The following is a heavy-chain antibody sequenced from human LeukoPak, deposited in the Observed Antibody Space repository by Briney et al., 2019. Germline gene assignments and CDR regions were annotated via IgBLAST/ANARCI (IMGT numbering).Heavy chain of an antibody. D-gene: IGHD3-10*01. V-gene: IGHV4-59*01. J-gene: IGHJ5*02. CDR3: ARGGYYGSGNDFRFDP. CDR1: GGALSSYY. Sequence: SETLSLTCTVSGGALSSYYWGWVREPPGGGLEWVGYIYYSGSTNYNPSLKSRVTISVDTPKNQFSLKLSSVTAADTAIYYCARGGYYGSGNDFRFDPWGQGTLVTVSS. CDR2: IYYSGST.